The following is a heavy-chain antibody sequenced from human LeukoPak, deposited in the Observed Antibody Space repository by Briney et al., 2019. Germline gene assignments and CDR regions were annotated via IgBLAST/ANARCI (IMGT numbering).Heavy chain of an antibody. CDR2: INHSGST. Sequence: SETLSLTCAVYGGSFSGYYWSWIRQPPGKGLEWIGEINHSGSTNYNPSLKSRVTISVDTSKNQFSLKLSSVTAADTAVYYCARGRSYWGQGTLVTVSS. J-gene: IGHJ4*02. CDR3: ARGRSY. CDR1: GGSFSGYY. V-gene: IGHV4-34*01.